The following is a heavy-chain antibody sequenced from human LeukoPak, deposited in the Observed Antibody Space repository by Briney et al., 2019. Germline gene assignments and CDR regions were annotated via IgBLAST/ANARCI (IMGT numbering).Heavy chain of an antibody. CDR1: GFTFSNAW. CDR2: IKSKTDGGTT. CDR3: TTDGQWFGEFTLMDV. Sequence: PGGSLRLSCAASGFTFSNAWMSWVRQAPGKGLEWVGRIKSKTDGGTTDYAAPVKGRFTISRDDSKNTLYLQMNSLKTEDTAVYYCTTDGQWFGEFTLMDVWGKGTTVTISS. V-gene: IGHV3-15*01. D-gene: IGHD3-10*01. J-gene: IGHJ6*03.